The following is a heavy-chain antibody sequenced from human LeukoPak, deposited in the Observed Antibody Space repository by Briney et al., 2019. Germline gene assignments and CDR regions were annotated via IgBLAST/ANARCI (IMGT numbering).Heavy chain of an antibody. V-gene: IGHV4-30-2*01. D-gene: IGHD3-10*01. CDR1: GGSISSGGYS. J-gene: IGHJ5*02. Sequence: PSETLSLTCAVSGGSISSGGYSWSWIRQPPGKGLEWIGYIYHSGSTYYNPSLKSRVTISVDRSKNQFSLKLSSVTAADRALYYCARGPEAGSGSYYRGPWGQGTLVTVSS. CDR2: IYHSGST. CDR3: ARGPEAGSGSYYRGP.